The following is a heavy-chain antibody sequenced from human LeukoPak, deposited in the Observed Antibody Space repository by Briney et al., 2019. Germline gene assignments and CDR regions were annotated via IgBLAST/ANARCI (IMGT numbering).Heavy chain of an antibody. CDR2: IKQDGSEK. D-gene: IGHD1-26*01. Sequence: PGGSLRLSCAASGFTFSSYAMSWVRQAPGKGLEWVANIKQDGSEKYYVDSVKGRFTISRDNAKNSLYLQMNSLRAEDTAVYYCTTTDYWGQGTLVTVSS. CDR1: GFTFSSYA. V-gene: IGHV3-7*01. J-gene: IGHJ4*02. CDR3: TTTDY.